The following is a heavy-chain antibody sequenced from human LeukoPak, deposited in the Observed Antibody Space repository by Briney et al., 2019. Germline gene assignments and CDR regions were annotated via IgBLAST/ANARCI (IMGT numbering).Heavy chain of an antibody. J-gene: IGHJ4*02. D-gene: IGHD3-16*02. V-gene: IGHV4-59*01. CDR1: GGSISSYY. CDR3: ARGFETSYRYTFYY. Sequence: SETLSLTCTVSGGSISSYYWSWIRQPPGKGLEWIGYIYYSGSTNYNPSLKSRVTISVDTSKNQFSLKLSSVTAADTAVYYCARGFETSYRYTFYYWGQGTLVTVSS. CDR2: IYYSGST.